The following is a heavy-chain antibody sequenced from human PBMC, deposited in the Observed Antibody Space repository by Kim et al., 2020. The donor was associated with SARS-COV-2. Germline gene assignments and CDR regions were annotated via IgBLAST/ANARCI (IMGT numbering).Heavy chain of an antibody. D-gene: IGHD6-19*01. Sequence: ASVKVSCKASGYSFADFAIHWLRRAPGERREWLGRLNPKNGNTDYSRNFQGRVACSRDTYATTAYMELARLSSQDTATYFCARDDGNGWCLNLWGQGSLVIVSS. CDR1: GYSFADFA. CDR2: LNPKNGNT. J-gene: IGHJ5*02. V-gene: IGHV1-3*01. CDR3: ARDDGNGWCLNL.